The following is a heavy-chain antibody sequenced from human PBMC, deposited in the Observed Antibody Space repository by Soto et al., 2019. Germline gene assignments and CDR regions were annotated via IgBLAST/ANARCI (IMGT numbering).Heavy chain of an antibody. CDR1: GYTFTGYY. Sequence: ASVKVSCKASGYTFTGYYMHWLRQAPGQGLEWMGWINPNSGGTNYAQKFQGRVTVTRDTSISTAYMELSRLRSDDTAVYYCARDLDCSSTSCPSNYYYYYGMDVWGQGTTVTVSS. CDR3: ARDLDCSSTSCPSNYYYYYGMDV. D-gene: IGHD2-2*01. V-gene: IGHV1-2*02. CDR2: INPNSGGT. J-gene: IGHJ6*02.